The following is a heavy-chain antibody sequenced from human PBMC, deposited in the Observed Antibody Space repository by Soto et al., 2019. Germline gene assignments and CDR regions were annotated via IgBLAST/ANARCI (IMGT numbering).Heavy chain of an antibody. J-gene: IGHJ2*01. D-gene: IGHD4-17*01. CDR1: GYSISSGYY. CDR2: IYHSGST. Sequence: TLSLTCAVSGYSISSGYYWGWIRQPPGKGLEWIGSIYHSGSTYYNPSLKSRVTISVDTSKNQFSLKLSSVTAADTAVYYCARYTKDYGDSLWYFDLWGRGTLVTVSS. CDR3: ARYTKDYGDSLWYFDL. V-gene: IGHV4-38-2*01.